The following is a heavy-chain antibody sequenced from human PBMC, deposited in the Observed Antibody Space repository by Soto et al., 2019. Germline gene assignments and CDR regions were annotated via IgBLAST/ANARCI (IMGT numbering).Heavy chain of an antibody. V-gene: IGHV4-31*03. Sequence: LSLTCTVSGGSISSGGYYWSWIRQHPGKGLEWIGYIYYSGSTYYNPSLKSRVTISVDTSKNQFSLKLSSVTAADTAVYYCARGYYDFWSGSLSYFDYWGQGTLVTVSS. CDR2: IYYSGST. CDR3: ARGYYDFWSGSLSYFDY. CDR1: GGSISSGGYY. J-gene: IGHJ4*02. D-gene: IGHD3-3*01.